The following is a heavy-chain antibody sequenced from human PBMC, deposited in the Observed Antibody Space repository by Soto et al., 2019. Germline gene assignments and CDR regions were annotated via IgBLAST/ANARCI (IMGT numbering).Heavy chain of an antibody. D-gene: IGHD3-22*01. Sequence: EVQLVESGGGLVQPGGSLRLSCAASGFAFSAYWMSWVRQAPGKGLSWVANIKQDGSEAYYVDSVKSRFTISIDSAKNSLFLQLNRLRSEDTALYYCARWPNYYGSSSYFRQEYFDYWCRGTLVTVSS. CDR3: ARWPNYYGSSSYFRQEYFDY. V-gene: IGHV3-7*01. CDR2: IKQDGSEA. CDR1: GFAFSAYW. J-gene: IGHJ4*02.